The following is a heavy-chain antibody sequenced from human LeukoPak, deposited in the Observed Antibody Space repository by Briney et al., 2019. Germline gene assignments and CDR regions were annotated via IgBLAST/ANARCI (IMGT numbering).Heavy chain of an antibody. V-gene: IGHV3-30-3*01. Sequence: PGGSLRLSCAASGFTFSSYAMHWVRQAPGKGLEWVAVISYDGSNKYYADSVKGRFTISRDNSKNTLYLQMNSLRAEDTAVYYCARDKIGPATTSDYWGQGTLVTVSS. CDR3: ARDKIGPATTSDY. CDR2: ISYDGSNK. J-gene: IGHJ4*02. CDR1: GFTFSSYA. D-gene: IGHD2-15*01.